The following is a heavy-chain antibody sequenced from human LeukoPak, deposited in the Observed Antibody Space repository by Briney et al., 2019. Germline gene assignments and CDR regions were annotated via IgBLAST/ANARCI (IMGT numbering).Heavy chain of an antibody. CDR1: GGSLSSYY. V-gene: IGHV4-59*12. J-gene: IGHJ5*02. D-gene: IGHD2-2*01. CDR2: IYYSGST. CDR3: ARLVTGYCSSTSCFPINWFDP. Sequence: SETLSLTCTVSGGSLSSYYWSWIRQPPGKGLEWIGYIYYSGSTNYNPSLKSRVTISVDTSKNQFSLKLSSVTAADTAVYYCARLVTGYCSSTSCFPINWFDPWGQGTLVTVSS.